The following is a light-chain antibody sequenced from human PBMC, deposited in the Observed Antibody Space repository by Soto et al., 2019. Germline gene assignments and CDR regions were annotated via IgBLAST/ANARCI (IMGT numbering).Light chain of an antibody. CDR2: RAS. CDR1: QSISSW. CDR3: DDYAHLLWM. J-gene: IGKJ1*01. V-gene: IGKV1-5*03. Sequence: IQMAQSPSTLSRAGKESSSRRSRASQSISSWLAWYQQKPGSLPRLLIYRASTLESGVPSRFSGTGSGTESTLTISRLQPADPVTYSCDDYAHLLWMFGEGTKVDI.